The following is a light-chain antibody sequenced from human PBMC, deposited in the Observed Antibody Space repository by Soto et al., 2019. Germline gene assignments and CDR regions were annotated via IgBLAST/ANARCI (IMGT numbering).Light chain of an antibody. Sequence: AIQMTQSPFSLSASVGDRVTITCRASQGIGNELGWYQQKPGKAPKFLIYGASTLQSGVPSRFSGSGSGTDFTLTISNLQPEDFATYYCLQDYNSPRTFGQGTKVEIK. V-gene: IGKV1-6*01. CDR2: GAS. CDR1: QGIGNE. CDR3: LQDYNSPRT. J-gene: IGKJ1*01.